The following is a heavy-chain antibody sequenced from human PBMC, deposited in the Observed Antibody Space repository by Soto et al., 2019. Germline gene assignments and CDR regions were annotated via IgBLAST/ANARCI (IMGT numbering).Heavy chain of an antibody. CDR2: IYYSGNS. J-gene: IGHJ5*02. CDR1: GGSLTNYY. V-gene: IGHV4-59*01. CDR3: ARSAYGSGGRWFDP. Sequence: SETLSLTCTVSGGSLTNYYWGWIRQPPGRGLEWIGYIYYSGNSNYNPSLKSRVTISGDTSKNQFSLRLSSVTAADTAVYDCARSAYGSGGRWFDPWGQVTLVT. D-gene: IGHD3-10*01.